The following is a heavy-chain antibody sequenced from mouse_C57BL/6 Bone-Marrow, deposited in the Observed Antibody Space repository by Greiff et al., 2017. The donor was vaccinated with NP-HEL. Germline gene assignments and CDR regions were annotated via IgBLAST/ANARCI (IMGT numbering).Heavy chain of an antibody. V-gene: IGHV1-55*01. CDR2: IYPGSGST. CDR1: GYTFTSYW. J-gene: IGHJ2*01. D-gene: IGHD2-5*01. Sequence: QVQLKQPGAELVKPGASVKMSCKASGYTFTSYWITWVKQRPGQGLEWIGDIYPGSGSTNYNEKFKSKATLTVDTSSSTAYLQLSSLTSDDSAVYYCARRGDSNFSLDYWGQGTTLTVSS. CDR3: ARRGDSNFSLDY.